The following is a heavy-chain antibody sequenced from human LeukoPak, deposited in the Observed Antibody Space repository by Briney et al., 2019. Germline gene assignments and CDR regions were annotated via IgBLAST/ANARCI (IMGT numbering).Heavy chain of an antibody. CDR2: LNPNSGGT. CDR1: GYTFTGYY. Sequence: ASVKVSCKASGYTFTGYYMHWVRQAPGQGLEWMGWLNPNSGGTNYAQKFQGRVTMTRDTSISTAYMELSRLRSDDTAVYYCARVYCSSTSCPPQFDYWGQGTLVTVSS. D-gene: IGHD2-2*01. CDR3: ARVYCSSTSCPPQFDY. J-gene: IGHJ4*02. V-gene: IGHV1-2*02.